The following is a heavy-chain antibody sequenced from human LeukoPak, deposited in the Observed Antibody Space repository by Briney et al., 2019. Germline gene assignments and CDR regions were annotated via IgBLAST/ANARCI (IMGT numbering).Heavy chain of an antibody. Sequence: SETLSLTCTVSGGSISSGGYYWSWIRRHPGKGLEWIGYIYYSGSTYYNPSLKSRVTISVDTSKNQFSLKLSSVTAADTAVYYCARDGGYSSSPAIGYWGQGTLVTVSS. V-gene: IGHV4-31*03. J-gene: IGHJ4*02. CDR1: GGSISSGGYY. CDR3: ARDGGYSSSPAIGY. D-gene: IGHD6-6*01. CDR2: IYYSGST.